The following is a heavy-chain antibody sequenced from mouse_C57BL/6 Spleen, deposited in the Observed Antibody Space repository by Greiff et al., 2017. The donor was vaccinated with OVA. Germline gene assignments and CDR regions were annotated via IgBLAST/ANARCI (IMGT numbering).Heavy chain of an antibody. CDR1: GYTFTSYW. D-gene: IGHD2-5*01. Sequence: VQLQQPGAELVRPGSSVKLSCKASGYTFTSYWMHWVKQRPIQGLEWIGNIDPSDSETHYNQKFKDKATLTVDKSSSTAYMQLSSLTSEDSAVYYCARFSYYSNYGAYWGQGTLVTVSA. CDR3: ARFSYYSNYGAY. J-gene: IGHJ3*01. V-gene: IGHV1-52*01. CDR2: IDPSDSET.